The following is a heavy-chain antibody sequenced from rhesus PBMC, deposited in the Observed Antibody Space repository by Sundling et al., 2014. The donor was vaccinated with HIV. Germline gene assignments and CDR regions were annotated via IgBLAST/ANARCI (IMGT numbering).Heavy chain of an antibody. Sequence: EVQLVESGGGLVKPGGSLRLSCVASGFTFSSYVMHWVRQAPGKGLEWVSVISESGGIIYYADSVKGRFTISRDNAKNSLFLQMNSLRAEDTAVYYCTREGLLGLDSWGQGVVVTVSS. J-gene: IGHJ6*01. CDR3: TREGLLGLDS. CDR1: GFTFSSYV. D-gene: IGHD2-2*01. V-gene: IGHV3-100*01. CDR2: ISESGGII.